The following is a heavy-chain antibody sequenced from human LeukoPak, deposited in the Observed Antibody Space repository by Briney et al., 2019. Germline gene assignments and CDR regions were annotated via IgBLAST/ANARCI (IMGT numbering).Heavy chain of an antibody. CDR2: ISTTNGDT. D-gene: IGHD3-3*01. CDR1: GYTFTNFG. CDR3: ARDTVRFAPSHPQRAAFDV. V-gene: IGHV1-18*01. Sequence: GGSVRVSCKASGYTFTNFGISWGRQAPGQGLGYMGWISTTNGDTNYALKVQGRVTMTTDASTTTATMELRNLRSDDSGVYYCARDTVRFAPSHPQRAAFDVWGQGTMVTVSS. J-gene: IGHJ3*01.